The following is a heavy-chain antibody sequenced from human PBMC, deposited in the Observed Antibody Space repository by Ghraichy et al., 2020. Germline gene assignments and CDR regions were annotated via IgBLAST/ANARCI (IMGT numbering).Heavy chain of an antibody. Sequence: SETLSLTCTVSGGSISSSSYYWGWIRQPPGKGLEWIGSIYYSGTTYYNPSLKSRVTISVDTSKNQFSLNLSSVTAADTAVYYCARVRYFDSPYWYFDLWGRGTLVTVSS. CDR3: ARVRYFDSPYWYFDL. V-gene: IGHV4-39*07. J-gene: IGHJ2*01. CDR2: IYYSGTT. CDR1: GGSISSSSYY. D-gene: IGHD3-9*01.